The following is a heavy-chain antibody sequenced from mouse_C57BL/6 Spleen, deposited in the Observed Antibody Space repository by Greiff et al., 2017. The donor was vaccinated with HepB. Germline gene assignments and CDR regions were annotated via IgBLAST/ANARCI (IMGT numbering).Heavy chain of an antibody. V-gene: IGHV5-6*02. CDR2: ISSGGSYT. CDR1: GFTFSSYG. D-gene: IGHD4-1*01. J-gene: IGHJ3*01. CDR3: ARRDWDGSWFAY. Sequence: EVMLVDSGGDLVKPGGSLKLSCAASGFTFSSYGMSWVRQTPDKRLEWVATISSGGSYTYYPDSVKGRFTISRDNAKNTLYLQMSSLKSEDTAMYYCARRDWDGSWFAYWGQGTLVTVSA.